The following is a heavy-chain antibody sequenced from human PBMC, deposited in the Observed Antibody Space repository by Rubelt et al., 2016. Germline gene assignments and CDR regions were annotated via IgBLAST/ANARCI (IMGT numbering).Heavy chain of an antibody. CDR3: VTYVGTFQFYD. Sequence: QLQLQESGPGLAKPSETLSLTCTVSGDSISSYYWSWIRQPPGKGLEWIGYIYYSGSSNYNPSLKSRVPFSLDTSKNQLSRMLSSVTAADTAVYYCVTYVGTFQFYDWGQGTLVTVSS. V-gene: IGHV4-59*08. D-gene: IGHD3-10*02. CDR1: GDSISSYY. CDR2: IYYSGSS. J-gene: IGHJ4*02.